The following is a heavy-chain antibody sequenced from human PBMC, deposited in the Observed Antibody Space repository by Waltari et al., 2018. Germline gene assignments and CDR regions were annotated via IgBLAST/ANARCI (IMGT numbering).Heavy chain of an antibody. V-gene: IGHV4-59*01. D-gene: IGHD3-9*01. CDR2: IYYSGST. CDR3: ARDFTYDILTGYYRAFDI. Sequence: QVQLQESGPGLVKPSETLSLTCTVYGGSISSYYWSWIRQPPGKGLEWIGHIYYSGSTNYNPSLKSRVTISVDTSKNQFSLKLSSVTAADTAVYYCARDFTYDILTGYYRAFDIWGQGTMVTVSS. J-gene: IGHJ3*02. CDR1: GGSISSYY.